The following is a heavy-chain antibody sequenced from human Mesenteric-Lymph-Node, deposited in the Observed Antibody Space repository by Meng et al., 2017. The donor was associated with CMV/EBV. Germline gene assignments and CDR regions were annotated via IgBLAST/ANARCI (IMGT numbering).Heavy chain of an antibody. J-gene: IGHJ4*02. V-gene: IGHV4-59*01. CDR2: IHYSGST. CDR1: GGSITSYY. CDR3: TNYDGDGFQY. D-gene: IGHD3-22*01. Sequence: SETLSLTCTVSGGSITSYYWTWIRQPPGKGLEWIGYIHYSGSTRYNPSLKSRVAISVDTSKNQFSLKLSSVTTADTAVYYCTNYDGDGFQYWVQGILVTVSS.